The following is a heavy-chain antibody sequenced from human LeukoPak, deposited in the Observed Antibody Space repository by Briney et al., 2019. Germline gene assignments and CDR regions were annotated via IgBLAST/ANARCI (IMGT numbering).Heavy chain of an antibody. CDR2: IYSGGET. J-gene: IGHJ4*02. V-gene: IGHV3-23*03. Sequence: GGSPRFSCAASGFTFSSYAMSWVRQAPGKGLEWVSVIYSGGETYYADSVKGRFTISRDNSKNTLYLQMNSLRAEDTAVYYCAKDQGRVAARPGYWGQGTLVTVSS. CDR3: AKDQGRVAARPGY. D-gene: IGHD6-6*01. CDR1: GFTFSSYA.